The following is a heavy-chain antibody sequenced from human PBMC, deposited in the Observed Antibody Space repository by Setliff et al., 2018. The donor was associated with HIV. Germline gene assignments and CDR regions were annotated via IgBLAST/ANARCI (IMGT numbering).Heavy chain of an antibody. CDR3: ARDHGGKDY. CDR1: GFTFSSYW. V-gene: IGHV3-7*01. CDR2: IKEDGSDK. Sequence: PGGSLRLSCAASGFTFSSYWMSWVRQAPGKGLEWVANIKEDGSDKAYVDSVKGRFTISRDNAKNSLYLQMISLRVDDTAVYYCARDHGGKDYWGQGTLVTVSS. J-gene: IGHJ4*02.